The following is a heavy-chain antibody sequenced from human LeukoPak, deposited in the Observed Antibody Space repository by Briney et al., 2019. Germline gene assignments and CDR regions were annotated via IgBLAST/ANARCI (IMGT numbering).Heavy chain of an antibody. CDR1: GYTFTGYY. V-gene: IGHV1-2*02. D-gene: IGHD2-15*01. CDR2: INPNSGGT. CDR3: ARDLNGYYSGGSCYPYNWFDP. J-gene: IGHJ5*02. Sequence: GASVKVSCKASGYTFTGYYMHWVRQAPGQGLEWMGWINPNSGGTNYAQKFQGRVTMTRDTSISTAYMELSRLRSDDTAVYYCARDLNGYYSGGSCYPYNWFDPWGQGTLVTVSS.